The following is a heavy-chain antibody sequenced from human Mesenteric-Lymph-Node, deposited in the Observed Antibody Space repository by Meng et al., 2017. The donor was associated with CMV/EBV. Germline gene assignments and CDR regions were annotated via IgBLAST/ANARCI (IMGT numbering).Heavy chain of an antibody. V-gene: IGHV3-53*01. J-gene: IGHJ6*02. Sequence: GESLKISCAASGFTVSSNYMSWVRQAPGKGLEWVSVIYSGGSTYYADSVKGRFTISRDNSKNTLYLQMNSLRAEDTAVYYCARGLRDPLDYGGSSLDYYYGMDVWGQGTTVTVSS. CDR1: GFTVSSNY. D-gene: IGHD4-23*01. CDR3: ARGLRDPLDYGGSSLDYYYGMDV. CDR2: IYSGGST.